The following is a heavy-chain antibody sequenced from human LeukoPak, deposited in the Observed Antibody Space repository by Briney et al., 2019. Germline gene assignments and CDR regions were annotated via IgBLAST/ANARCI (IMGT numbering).Heavy chain of an antibody. J-gene: IGHJ4*02. V-gene: IGHV1-2*02. CDR3: ARSVLWFGELGPSDY. CDR2: INPNSGGT. Sequence: ASVKVSCKASGYTFTGYYMHWVRQAPGQGLEWMGWINPNSGGTNYAQKFQGRVTMTRDTSISTAYMELSRLRSNDTAVYYCARSVLWFGELGPSDYWGQGTLVTVSS. CDR1: GYTFTGYY. D-gene: IGHD3-10*01.